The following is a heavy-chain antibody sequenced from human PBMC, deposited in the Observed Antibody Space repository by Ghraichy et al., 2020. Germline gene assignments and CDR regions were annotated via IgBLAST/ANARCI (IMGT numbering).Heavy chain of an antibody. CDR2: IYAGGST. J-gene: IGHJ4*02. V-gene: IGHV3-66*01. Sequence: GGSPRLSCAASGFTVRTNYMSWVRQAPGKGLEWVSAIYAGGSTHYADSVKGRFTISRDDSMNMVYLQMSRLRAEDTAIYYCAREGSTGWYPFDYWGQGILVTVAS. D-gene: IGHD6-19*01. CDR3: AREGSTGWYPFDY. CDR1: GFTVRTNY.